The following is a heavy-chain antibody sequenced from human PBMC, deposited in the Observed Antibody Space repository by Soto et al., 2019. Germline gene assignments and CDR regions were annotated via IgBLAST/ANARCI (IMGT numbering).Heavy chain of an antibody. V-gene: IGHV3-30*18. Sequence: QVQLVESGGGMVQPGMSLRLSCAASGFTFSSYGMHWVRQAPGKGLEWVAVMSYDGSRKYYADSLKGRFTISRDNSKNTLSLQMNSLRPEDTAVYYCAKDRAHGDPYYYGMDVWGQGTTVTVSS. CDR3: AKDRAHGDPYYYGMDV. CDR1: GFTFSSYG. J-gene: IGHJ6*02. CDR2: MSYDGSRK. D-gene: IGHD4-17*01.